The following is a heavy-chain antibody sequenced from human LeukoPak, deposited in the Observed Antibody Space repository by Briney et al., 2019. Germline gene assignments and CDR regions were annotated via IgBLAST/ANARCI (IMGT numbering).Heavy chain of an antibody. CDR3: ARDKSYYYDSSGYWVFDY. D-gene: IGHD3-22*01. CDR2: IYTSGST. V-gene: IGHV4-4*07. CDR1: GGSISSYY. Sequence: SETLSLTCTVSGGSISSYYWSWIRQPAGKGLEWIGRIYTSGSTNYNPSLKSQVTMSVDTSKNQFSLKLSSVTAADTAVYYCARDKSYYYDSSGYWVFDYWGQGTLVTVSS. J-gene: IGHJ4*02.